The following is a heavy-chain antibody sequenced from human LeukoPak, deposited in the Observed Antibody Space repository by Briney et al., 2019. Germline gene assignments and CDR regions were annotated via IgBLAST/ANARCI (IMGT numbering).Heavy chain of an antibody. V-gene: IGHV3-48*01. CDR1: GFTFSSYS. CDR3: ARDFAEQQLDYFDY. D-gene: IGHD6-13*01. Sequence: PGGSLRLSCAASGFTFSSYSMNWVRQARGRGLEWVSYISSSSSTIYYADSVKGRFTISRDNAKNSLYLQMNSLRAEDTAVYYCARDFAEQQLDYFDYWGQGTLVTVSS. CDR2: ISSSSSTI. J-gene: IGHJ4*02.